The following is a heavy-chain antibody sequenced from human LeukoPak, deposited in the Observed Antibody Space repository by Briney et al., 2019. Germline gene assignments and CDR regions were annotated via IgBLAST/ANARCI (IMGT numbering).Heavy chain of an antibody. J-gene: IGHJ6*03. CDR3: ARVGATYYYYYMDV. V-gene: IGHV3-7*01. Sequence: GGSLRLSCAASGFTFSSYWMSWVRQAPGKGLKWVANIKQDGSEKYYVDSVKGRFTISRDNAKNSLYLQMNSLRAEDTAVYYCARVGATYYYYYMDVWGKGTTVTVSS. CDR2: IKQDGSEK. D-gene: IGHD1-26*01. CDR1: GFTFSSYW.